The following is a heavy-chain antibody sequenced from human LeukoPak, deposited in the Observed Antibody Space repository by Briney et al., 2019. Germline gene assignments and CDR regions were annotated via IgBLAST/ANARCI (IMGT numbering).Heavy chain of an antibody. D-gene: IGHD6-13*01. CDR3: ARVGSSWYGAQYNWFDP. V-gene: IGHV7-4-1*02. Sequence: ASVKVSCKASGYTFTSNAMNWVRQAPGQGLEWMGWINTNTGNPTYAQGFTGRFVFSLDTSVSTAYLQISSLKAEDTAVYYCARVGSSWYGAQYNWFDPWGQGTLVTVSS. CDR1: GYTFTSNA. CDR2: INTNTGNP. J-gene: IGHJ5*02.